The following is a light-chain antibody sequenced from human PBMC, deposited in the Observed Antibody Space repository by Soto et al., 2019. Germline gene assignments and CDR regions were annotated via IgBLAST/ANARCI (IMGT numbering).Light chain of an antibody. V-gene: IGKV1-5*03. J-gene: IGKJ1*01. CDR3: QQYGSYWT. CDR1: QSVSRW. Sequence: DIQMTQSPSTLSASVGDRVTITCRASQSVSRWLAWYKQKPGEAPKLLIYKASNLESGVSSRFSGTGSGTEFTLIISSLQPDDFATYYCQQYGSYWTFGQGTKVDI. CDR2: KAS.